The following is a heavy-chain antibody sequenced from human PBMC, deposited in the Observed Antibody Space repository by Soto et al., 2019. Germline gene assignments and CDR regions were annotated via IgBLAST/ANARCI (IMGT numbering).Heavy chain of an antibody. CDR2: MNPNSGNT. V-gene: IGHV1-8*02. CDR3: ARNVEDIVLMVYACSWFDP. D-gene: IGHD2-8*01. CDR1: GYTFTGYY. Sequence: ASVKVSCKASGYTFTGYYMLWVRQATGQGLEWMGWMNPNSGNTGYAQKFQGRVTMTRNTSISTAYMELSSLRSEDTAVYYCARNVEDIVLMVYACSWFDPWGQGTLVTVSS. J-gene: IGHJ5*02.